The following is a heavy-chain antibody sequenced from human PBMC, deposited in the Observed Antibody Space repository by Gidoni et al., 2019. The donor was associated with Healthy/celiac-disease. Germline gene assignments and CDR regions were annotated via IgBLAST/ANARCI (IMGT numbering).Heavy chain of an antibody. CDR1: GYTFHGYF. CDR3: ARGSIAAAGTSYYYYGMDV. CDR2: INPNSGGT. D-gene: IGHD6-13*01. J-gene: IGHJ6*02. V-gene: IGHV1-2*02. Sequence: QVQLVQSGAEVKKPGASVKVSCKASGYTFHGYFMHWVRQAPGQGLEWMGWINPNSGGTKYAQKFQGRVTMTRDTSISTDYMELSRLRSDDTAVYYCARGSIAAAGTSYYYYGMDVWGQGTTVTVSS.